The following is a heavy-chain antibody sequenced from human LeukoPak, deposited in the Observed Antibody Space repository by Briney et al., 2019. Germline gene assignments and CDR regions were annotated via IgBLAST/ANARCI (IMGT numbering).Heavy chain of an antibody. CDR1: GVSISSYY. J-gene: IGHJ3*02. CDR2: IYYSGST. Sequence: PSETLSLTCTVSGVSISSYYWSWIRQPPGKGLEWIGYIYYSGSTNYNPSLKSRVTISVDTSKNQFSLKLSSVTAADTAVYYCARGSYGDYGKSFDIWGQGTMVTVSS. CDR3: ARGSYGDYGKSFDI. V-gene: IGHV4-59*01. D-gene: IGHD4-17*01.